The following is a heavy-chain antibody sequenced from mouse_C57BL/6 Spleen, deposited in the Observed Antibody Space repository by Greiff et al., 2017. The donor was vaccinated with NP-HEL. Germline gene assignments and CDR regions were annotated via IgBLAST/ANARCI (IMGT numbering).Heavy chain of an antibody. CDR2: IYPGDGDT. D-gene: IGHD1-1*01. J-gene: IGHJ4*01. CDR1: GYAFSSSW. V-gene: IGHV1-82*01. Sequence: VQLVESGPELVKPGASVKISCKASGYAFSSSWMNWVKQRPGKGLEWIGRIYPGDGDTNYNGKFKGKATLTADKSSSTAYMQLSSLTSEDSAVYFCANFYYYGSSYDAMDYWGQGTSVTVSS. CDR3: ANFYYYGSSYDAMDY.